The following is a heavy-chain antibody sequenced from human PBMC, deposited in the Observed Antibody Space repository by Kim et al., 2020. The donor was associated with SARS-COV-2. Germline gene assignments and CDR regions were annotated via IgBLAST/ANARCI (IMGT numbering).Heavy chain of an antibody. V-gene: IGHV4-30-2*03. J-gene: IGHJ1*01. CDR2: T. CDR3: ARLTAAGTV. D-gene: IGHD6-13*01. Sequence: TYSHPHRSSRVTISVDTSKNQFSLKLSSVTAADTAIYYCARLTAAGTVWGQGTLVTVSS.